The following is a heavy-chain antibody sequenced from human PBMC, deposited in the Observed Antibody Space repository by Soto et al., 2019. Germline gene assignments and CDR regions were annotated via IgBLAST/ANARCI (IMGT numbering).Heavy chain of an antibody. CDR1: GDSLSCRLTNW. Sequence: PWGTLYLTFGAPGDSLSCRLTNWWTWVRQPPGKGLEWIGEIAHSGTANYNPSLKSRVTVLLDKSRSQFSLQLTSVTAADTAVYYCAKFGGDWAWGQGTLVTVS. CDR2: IAHSGTA. D-gene: IGHD2-21*02. J-gene: IGHJ4*02. V-gene: IGHV4-4*02. CDR3: AKFGGDWA.